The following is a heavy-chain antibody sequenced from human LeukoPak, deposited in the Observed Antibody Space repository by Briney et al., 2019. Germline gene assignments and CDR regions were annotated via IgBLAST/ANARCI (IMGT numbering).Heavy chain of an antibody. CDR3: ARDQDYFDY. Sequence: SETLSLTCAVYGGSFSGYFWSWIRQPPGKGLEWIGEINHSGSTNYNPSLKSRVTISVDTSKNHFSLRLSSVTAADTAVYYCARDQDYFDYWGQGTLVTVSS. CDR1: GGSFSGYF. J-gene: IGHJ4*02. V-gene: IGHV4-34*01. CDR2: INHSGST.